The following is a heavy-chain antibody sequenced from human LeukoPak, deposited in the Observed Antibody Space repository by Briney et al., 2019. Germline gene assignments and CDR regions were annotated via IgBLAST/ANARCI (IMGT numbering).Heavy chain of an antibody. CDR1: GYTFTSYD. V-gene: IGHV1-8*01. CDR3: ARDPPRGSGPDY. D-gene: IGHD1-26*01. J-gene: IGHJ4*02. Sequence: ASVKVSCKASGYTFTSYDINWMRQATGQGLEWMGWMNPNSGNTGYAQKFQGRVTMTTDTSTSTAYMELRSLRSDDTAVYYCARDPPRGSGPDYWGQGTLVTVSS. CDR2: MNPNSGNT.